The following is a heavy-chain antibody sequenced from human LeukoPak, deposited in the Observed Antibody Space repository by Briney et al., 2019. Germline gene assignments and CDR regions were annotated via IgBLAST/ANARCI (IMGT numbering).Heavy chain of an antibody. Sequence: ASVKVSCKASGYTFTSYGISWVRQAPGQGLEWMGWISAYNGNTNYTQKLQGRVTMTTDTSTSTAYMELRSLRSDDTAVYYCAESHERYGSGSYYFYWGQGTPVTVSS. V-gene: IGHV1-18*01. D-gene: IGHD3-10*01. CDR2: ISAYNGNT. J-gene: IGHJ4*02. CDR3: AESHERYGSGSYYFY. CDR1: GYTFTSYG.